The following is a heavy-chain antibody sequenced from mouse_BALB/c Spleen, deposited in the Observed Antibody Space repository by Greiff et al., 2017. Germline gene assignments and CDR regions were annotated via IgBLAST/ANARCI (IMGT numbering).Heavy chain of an antibody. J-gene: IGHJ3*01. V-gene: IGHV1-82*01. D-gene: IGHD2-3*01. CDR3: ARDDGYSLFAY. Sequence: QVQLKQSGPELVKPGASVKISCKASGYAFSSSWMNWVKQRPGQGLEWIGRIYPGDGDTNYNGKFKGKATLTADKSSSTAYMQLSSLTSVDSAVYFCARDDGYSLFAYWGQGTLVTVSA. CDR2: IYPGDGDT. CDR1: GYAFSSSW.